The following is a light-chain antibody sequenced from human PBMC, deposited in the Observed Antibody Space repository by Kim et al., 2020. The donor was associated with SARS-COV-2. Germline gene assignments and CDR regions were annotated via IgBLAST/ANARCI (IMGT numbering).Light chain of an antibody. Sequence: VTICCSGTSSNTGSNYVYWYQQLPGTAPKLLIYRNNQRPSGVPDRFSGSKSGTSASLAISGLRSEDEADYYCAAWDDSLSGPHYVFGTGTKVTVL. CDR1: SSNTGSNY. CDR3: AAWDDSLSGPHYV. V-gene: IGLV1-47*01. J-gene: IGLJ1*01. CDR2: RNN.